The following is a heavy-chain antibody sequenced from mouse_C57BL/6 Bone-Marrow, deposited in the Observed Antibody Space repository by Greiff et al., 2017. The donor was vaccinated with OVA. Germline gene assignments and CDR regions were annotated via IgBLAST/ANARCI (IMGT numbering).Heavy chain of an antibody. J-gene: IGHJ2*01. CDR1: GYTFTNYW. V-gene: IGHV1-63*01. CDR2: IYPGGGYT. CDR3: ARAIYFDY. Sequence: VQLVESGAELVRPGTSVKMSCKASGYTFTNYWIGWAKQRPGHGLEWIGDIYPGGGYTNYNEKFKGKATLTADKSSSTAYMQFSSLTSEDSAIYYCARAIYFDYWGQGTTLTVSS.